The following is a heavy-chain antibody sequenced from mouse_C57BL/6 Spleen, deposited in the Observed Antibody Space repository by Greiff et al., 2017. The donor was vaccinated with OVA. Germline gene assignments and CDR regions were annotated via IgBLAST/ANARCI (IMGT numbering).Heavy chain of an antibody. Sequence: EVQLVESGPGLVKPSQSLSLTCSVTGYSITSGYYWNWIRQFPGNKLEWMGYISYDGSNNYNPSLKNRISITRDTSKNQFFLKLNSVTTEDTATYYCARDSSGYGAYWGQGTLVTVSA. J-gene: IGHJ3*01. CDR3: ARDSSGYGAY. CDR2: ISYDGSN. D-gene: IGHD3-2*02. V-gene: IGHV3-6*01. CDR1: GYSITSGYY.